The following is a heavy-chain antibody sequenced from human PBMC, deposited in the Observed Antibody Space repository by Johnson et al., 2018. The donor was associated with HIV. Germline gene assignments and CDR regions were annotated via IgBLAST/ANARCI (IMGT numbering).Heavy chain of an antibody. J-gene: IGHJ3*01. CDR3: AREDSSGYFDGFDV. CDR2: ISYDGSNK. Sequence: GKGLEWVAVISYDGSNKYYADSVKGRFTISRDNSKNTLYLQMNSLRAEDTAVYYCAREDSSGYFDGFDVWGQGTMVTVSS. V-gene: IGHV3-30*04. D-gene: IGHD3-22*01.